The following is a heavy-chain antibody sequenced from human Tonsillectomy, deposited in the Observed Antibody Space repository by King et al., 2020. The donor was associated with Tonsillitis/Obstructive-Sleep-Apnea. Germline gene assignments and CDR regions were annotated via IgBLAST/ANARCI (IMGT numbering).Heavy chain of an antibody. CDR3: AKDLPRRSYAFDI. Sequence: VPLVESGGGVVQPGRSLTLSCAASGFTFSSYGMHWVRQAPGKGLEWVAVISYDGSNKYYADSVKGRFTISRDNSKNTLYLQMNSLRAEDTAVYYCAKDLPRRSYAFDIWGQGTMVTVSS. V-gene: IGHV3-30*18. CDR2: ISYDGSNK. D-gene: IGHD6-6*01. CDR1: GFTFSSYG. J-gene: IGHJ3*02.